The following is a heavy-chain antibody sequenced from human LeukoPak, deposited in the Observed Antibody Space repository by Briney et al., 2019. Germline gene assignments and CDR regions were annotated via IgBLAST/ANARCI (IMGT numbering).Heavy chain of an antibody. CDR2: MDPNSGNT. CDR3: ARTLVVINDAFDI. D-gene: IGHD3-22*01. Sequence: ASVKVSCEASGYTFTSYDINWVRQATGQGLEWMGWMDPNSGNTGYAQKFQGRVTMTRDTSISTAYMELSRLRSDDTAVYYCARTLVVINDAFDIWGQGTMVTVSS. J-gene: IGHJ3*02. CDR1: GYTFTSYD. V-gene: IGHV1-8*02.